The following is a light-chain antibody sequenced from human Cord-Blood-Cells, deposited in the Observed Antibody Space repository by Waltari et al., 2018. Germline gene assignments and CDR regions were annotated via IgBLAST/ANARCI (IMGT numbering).Light chain of an antibody. Sequence: QSALTQPAPVSGSPGHSITIPCTGPSTDVGSYNLVSWYQQHPGKAPKLMIYEGSKRPSGVSNRFSGSKSGNTASLTISGLQAEDEADYYCCSYAGSSTWVFGGGTKLTVL. V-gene: IGLV2-23*01. CDR3: CSYAGSSTWV. CDR1: STDVGSYNL. CDR2: EGS. J-gene: IGLJ3*02.